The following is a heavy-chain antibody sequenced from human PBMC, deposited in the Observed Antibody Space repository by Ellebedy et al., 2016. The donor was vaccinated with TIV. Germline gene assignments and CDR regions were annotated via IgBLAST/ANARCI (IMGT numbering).Heavy chain of an antibody. V-gene: IGHV4-34*01. J-gene: IGHJ4*02. D-gene: IGHD4-17*01. CDR2: IHPSGST. CDR3: ARGPDYAKSGY. Sequence: MPSETLSLTCTVYGASFSDYYWTWIRQPPGRGLEWIGEIHPSGSTTYNSSLQSRVAMSVDTSKSHFSLKFSSVTAADPAVYYCARGPDYAKSGYWGQGTQVTVSS. CDR1: GASFSDYY.